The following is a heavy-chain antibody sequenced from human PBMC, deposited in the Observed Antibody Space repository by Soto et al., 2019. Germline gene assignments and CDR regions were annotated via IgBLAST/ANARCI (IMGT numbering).Heavy chain of an antibody. CDR1: GGSISSYY. CDR3: AREKYSRGPADAFDI. D-gene: IGHD6-6*01. V-gene: IGHV4-59*01. J-gene: IGHJ3*02. Sequence: KPSETLSLTCTVSGGSISSYYWSWIRQPPGKGLEWIGYIYYSGSTNYNPSLKSRVTISVDTSKNQFSLKLSSVTAADTAVYYCAREKYSRGPADAFDIWGQGTMVTVSS. CDR2: IYYSGST.